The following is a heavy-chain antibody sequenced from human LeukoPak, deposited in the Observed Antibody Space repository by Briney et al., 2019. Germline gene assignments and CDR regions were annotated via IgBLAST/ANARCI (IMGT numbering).Heavy chain of an antibody. J-gene: IGHJ5*02. D-gene: IGHD2-2*01. V-gene: IGHV1-46*01. CDR3: ARVAKYCSSTSCKRNWFDP. CDR1: GYTFTSYY. CDR2: INPSGGST. Sequence: GASVKVSCKASGYTFTSYYMHWVRQAPGQGLEWMGIINPSGGSTSYAQKFQGRVTMTRDTSTSTVYMELSSLRSEDTAVYYCARVAKYCSSTSCKRNWFDPWGQGTLVTVSS.